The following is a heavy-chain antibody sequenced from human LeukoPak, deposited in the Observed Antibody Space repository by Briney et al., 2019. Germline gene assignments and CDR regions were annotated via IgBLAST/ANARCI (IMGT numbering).Heavy chain of an antibody. CDR1: GFTFSSYS. V-gene: IGHV3-48*01. CDR2: ISSSSGTI. CDR3: ARDLNYAFDY. J-gene: IGHJ4*02. Sequence: GGSLRLSCAASGFTFSSYSMNWVRQAPGKGLEWVSYISSSSGTISYADSVKGRFTISGDNAGNSPYLQMNSLRAEDTAVYYCARDLNYAFDYWGQGTLVTVSS. D-gene: IGHD2-2*01.